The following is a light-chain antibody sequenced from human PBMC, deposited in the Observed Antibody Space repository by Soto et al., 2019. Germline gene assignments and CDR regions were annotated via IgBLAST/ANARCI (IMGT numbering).Light chain of an antibody. V-gene: IGLV2-8*01. CDR1: SSAVGNY. CDR2: EVT. CDR3: SSSAGSNV. Sequence: QSVLTQPPSASGSPGQSVTISCTGTSSAVGNYVSWYQQHPGKAPKLIIYEVTKRPSGVPDRFSGSKSGNTASLTVSGLQAEDEADYYCSSSAGSNVFGTGTKLTVL. J-gene: IGLJ1*01.